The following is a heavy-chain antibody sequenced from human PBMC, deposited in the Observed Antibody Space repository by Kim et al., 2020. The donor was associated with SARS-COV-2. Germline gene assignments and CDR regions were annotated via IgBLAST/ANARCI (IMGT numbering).Heavy chain of an antibody. D-gene: IGHD6-13*01. CDR3: ARVGGGDSSSWYLPRYYFDY. V-gene: IGHV3-53*01. J-gene: IGHJ4*02. Sequence: RSTLSRDNSKNTLYLQMNSLRAEDTAVYYCARVGGGDSSSWYLPRYYFDYWGQGTLVTVSS.